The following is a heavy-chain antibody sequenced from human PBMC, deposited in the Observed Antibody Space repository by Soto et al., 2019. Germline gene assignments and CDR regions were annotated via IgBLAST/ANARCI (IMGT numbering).Heavy chain of an antibody. CDR2: NSSYNGNT. V-gene: IGHV1-18*01. D-gene: IGHD4-17*01. J-gene: IGHJ6*02. CDR3: ARVIGWDYGDPSGTYYYYHGMDV. CDR1: GYTFSSYG. Sequence: ASVKVSCKASGYTFSSYGISWVRQAPGQGLEWMGWNSSYNGNTNYAQKVQRRVTMTIDTSTSTAYMDLRTLRADDTAVYYCARVIGWDYGDPSGTYYYYHGMDVWGQGTTVTVSS.